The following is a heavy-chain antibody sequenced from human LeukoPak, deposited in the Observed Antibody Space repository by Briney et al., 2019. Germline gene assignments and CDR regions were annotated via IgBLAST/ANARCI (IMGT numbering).Heavy chain of an antibody. V-gene: IGHV3-23*01. J-gene: IGHJ4*02. Sequence: GGSLRLSCAASGFTFSSYAMSWVRQAPGKGLEWVSGLSGSDGSTYYADSVKGRFTISRDNSKNTLYLQMNSLRAEDTAVYYCARPYCSGGSCYPQLDYWGQGTLVTVSS. CDR1: GFTFSSYA. D-gene: IGHD2-15*01. CDR2: LSGSDGST. CDR3: ARPYCSGGSCYPQLDY.